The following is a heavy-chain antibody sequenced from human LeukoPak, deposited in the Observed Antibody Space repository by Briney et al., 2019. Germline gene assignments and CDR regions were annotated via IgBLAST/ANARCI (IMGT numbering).Heavy chain of an antibody. Sequence: SETLSLTCTVSGGSISSDSWSWIRQPAGKGLEWIGRMYSSGSTDYNPSFKSRVTMSADTSKNQFSLKLSSVTAADTAVYYCATYFYGEYGSYYFDYWGQGTLVTVSS. D-gene: IGHD4-17*01. V-gene: IGHV4-4*07. CDR2: MYSSGST. J-gene: IGHJ4*02. CDR1: GGSISSDS. CDR3: ATYFYGEYGSYYFDY.